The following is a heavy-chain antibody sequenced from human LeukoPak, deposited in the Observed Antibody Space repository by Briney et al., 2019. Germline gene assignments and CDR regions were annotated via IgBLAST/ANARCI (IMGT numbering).Heavy chain of an antibody. CDR3: ARASLDSTTGWYHHDY. CDR2: IKQDGSEK. D-gene: IGHD6-19*01. Sequence: PGGSLRLSCAASGFTFSSYWMSWVRQAPGKGLEWVANIKQDGSEKYYVDSVKGRFTISRDNAKNSLYLQMNSLRAEDTAVYYCARASLDSTTGWYHHDYWGQGTLVTVSS. CDR1: GFTFSSYW. V-gene: IGHV3-7*03. J-gene: IGHJ4*02.